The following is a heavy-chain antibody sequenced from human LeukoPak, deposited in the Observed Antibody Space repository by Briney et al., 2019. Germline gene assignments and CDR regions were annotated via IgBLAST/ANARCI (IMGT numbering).Heavy chain of an antibody. V-gene: IGHV4-39*07. CDR1: GGFISTSTYY. D-gene: IGHD3-10*01. CDR3: ARGEGYYGSGSYYSWFDP. CDR2: IYYSGST. Sequence: SETLSLTCTVSGGFISTSTYYWGRIRQSPGKGLEWIGSIYYSGSTFYNPSLKSRVTISIDTSKNQFSLKVSSVTAADTAVYYCARGEGYYGSGSYYSWFDPWGQGTLVTVSS. J-gene: IGHJ5*02.